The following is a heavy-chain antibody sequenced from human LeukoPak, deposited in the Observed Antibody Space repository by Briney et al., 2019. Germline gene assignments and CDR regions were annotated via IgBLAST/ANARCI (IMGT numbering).Heavy chain of an antibody. Sequence: SEILSLTCTVSGYSISSGYYWGWIRQPPGKGLEWIGSIYHSGSSYYNPSLKSRVTISVDTSKNQFSLKLSSVTAADTAVYYCARAPGKIAAAGGYYYYYYMDVWGKGTTVTVSS. CDR3: ARAPGKIAAAGGYYYYYYMDV. J-gene: IGHJ6*03. D-gene: IGHD6-13*01. CDR1: GYSISSGYY. CDR2: IYHSGSS. V-gene: IGHV4-38-2*02.